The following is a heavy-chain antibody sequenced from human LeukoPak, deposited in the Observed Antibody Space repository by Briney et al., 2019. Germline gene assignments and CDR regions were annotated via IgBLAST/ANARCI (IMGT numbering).Heavy chain of an antibody. CDR1: GFTFSSYG. V-gene: IGHV3-30*18. J-gene: IGHJ4*02. CDR2: ISYDGSNK. Sequence: GGSLRLSCAASGFTFSSYGMHWVRQAPGKGLEWVAVISYDGSNKYYADSVKGRFTISRDNSKNTLYLQMNSLRAEDTAVYYCAKALGYNWNYENSLTLDYWGQGTLVTVSS. CDR3: AKALGYNWNYENSLTLDY. D-gene: IGHD1-7*01.